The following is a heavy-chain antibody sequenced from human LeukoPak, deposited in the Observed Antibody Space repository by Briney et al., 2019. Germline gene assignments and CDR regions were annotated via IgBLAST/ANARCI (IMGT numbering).Heavy chain of an antibody. CDR1: GHTFTGYY. D-gene: IGHD3-10*01. CDR3: ARLSTYHYGSGSYYLFDP. V-gene: IGHV1-2*02. Sequence: GASVKGSCKASGHTFTGYYMQWVGQATGQGLEWRGWINPNSGSPNYAPKFPGRVTMTRDTSISTAYKELSRLRSDDTAVYYCARLSTYHYGSGSYYLFDPWGQGTLVTVSS. CDR2: INPNSGSP. J-gene: IGHJ5*02.